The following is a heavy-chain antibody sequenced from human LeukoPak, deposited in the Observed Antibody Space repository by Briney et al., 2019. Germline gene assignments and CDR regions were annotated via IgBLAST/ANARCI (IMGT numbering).Heavy chain of an antibody. CDR3: ARNRLTTGTTLHFDC. CDR2: IWSDSTNK. Sequence: GRSLRLSCAASGFTFSTYAMHWVRQAPGKGLEWVAVIWSDSTNKYYADSVRGRFTIPRDNSKNTLYLQMSSLRAEDTAMYYCARNRLTTGTTLHFDCCGQGTLVTVSS. D-gene: IGHD4-17*01. J-gene: IGHJ4*02. V-gene: IGHV3-33*01. CDR1: GFTFSTYA.